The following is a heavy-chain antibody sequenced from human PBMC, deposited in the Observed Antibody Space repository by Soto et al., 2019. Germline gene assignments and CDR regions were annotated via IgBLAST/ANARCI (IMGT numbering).Heavy chain of an antibody. Sequence: TSETLSLTCAVYGGSISSGGYYWSWIRQHPGKGLEWIGYIYYSGSTYYNPSLKSRVTISVDTSKNQFSLKLSSVTAADTAVYYCASRGDYVAFDIWGQGTMVTVSS. J-gene: IGHJ3*02. CDR3: ASRGDYVAFDI. D-gene: IGHD4-17*01. CDR2: IYYSGST. CDR1: GGSISSGGYY. V-gene: IGHV4-31*11.